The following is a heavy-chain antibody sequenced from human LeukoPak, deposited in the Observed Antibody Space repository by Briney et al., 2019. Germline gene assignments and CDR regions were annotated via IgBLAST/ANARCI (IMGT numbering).Heavy chain of an antibody. D-gene: IGHD6-19*01. CDR3: TRDPPSSGWSFDY. CDR1: GFTFSTHA. CDR2: IWFDGKNT. J-gene: IGHJ4*02. V-gene: IGHV3-33*01. Sequence: PGGSLRLSCAASGFTFSTHAMHWVRQAPAKGLERVAMIWFDGKNTHYVDSVKGRFTISRDNSKNTVDLRMNSLRAEDTAVYYCTRDPPSSGWSFDYWGQGTLVTVSS.